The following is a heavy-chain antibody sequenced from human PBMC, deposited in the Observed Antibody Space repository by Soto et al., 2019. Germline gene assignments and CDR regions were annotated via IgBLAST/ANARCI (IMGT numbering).Heavy chain of an antibody. CDR1: GYTFTSYY. J-gene: IGHJ4*02. V-gene: IGHV1-46*01. CDR3: ATASGWLDPEL. D-gene: IGHD3-10*01. CDR2: INPSGGST. Sequence: GASVKVSCKASGYTFTSYYMHWVRQAPGQGLEWMGIINPSGGSTSYAQKFQGRVTMTRNTSISTAYMELSSLRSEDTAVYYCATASGWLDPELWGQGTLVTSPQ.